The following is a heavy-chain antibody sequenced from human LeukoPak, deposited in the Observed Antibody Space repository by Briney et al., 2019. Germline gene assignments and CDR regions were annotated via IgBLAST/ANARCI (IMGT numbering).Heavy chain of an antibody. CDR2: IVVGSGNT. J-gene: IGHJ4*02. CDR3: AAYAGGRIDY. D-gene: IGHD4-23*01. Sequence: SVKVSCKASGFTFTSSAVQRVRQARGQRLEWIGWIVVGSGNTNYAQKFQERVTITRDMSTSTAYMELSSLRSEDTAVYYCAAYAGGRIDYWGQGTLVTASS. CDR1: GFTFTSSA. V-gene: IGHV1-58*01.